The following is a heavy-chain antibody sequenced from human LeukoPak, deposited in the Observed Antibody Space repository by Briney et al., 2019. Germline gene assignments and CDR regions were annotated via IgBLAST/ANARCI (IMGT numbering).Heavy chain of an antibody. D-gene: IGHD3-10*01. V-gene: IGHV3-23*01. Sequence: GGSLRLSCAASGFTFSIYAMTWVRQAPGKGLEWVSGISGSGGSTYYADSVKGRFTISRDNSKNTLYLQMNSLRAEDTAVYYCASDLKWFGEFDYWGQGTLVTVSS. CDR2: ISGSGGST. CDR1: GFTFSIYA. J-gene: IGHJ4*02. CDR3: ASDLKWFGEFDY.